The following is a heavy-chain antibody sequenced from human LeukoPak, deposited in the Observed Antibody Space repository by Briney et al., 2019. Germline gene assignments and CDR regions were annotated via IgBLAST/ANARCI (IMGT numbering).Heavy chain of an antibody. CDR2: ISGSGGST. CDR1: GFTFSSYA. V-gene: IGHV3-23*01. Sequence: GGSLRLSCAASGFTFSSYAMSWVRQAPGKGLEWVSAISGSGGSTYYADSVKGRFTISRDNSKNTLYLQMNSLRAEDMALYYCAKDLGGHGRAAALDYWGQGTLVTVSS. CDR3: AKDLGGHGRAAALDY. D-gene: IGHD6-13*01. J-gene: IGHJ4*02.